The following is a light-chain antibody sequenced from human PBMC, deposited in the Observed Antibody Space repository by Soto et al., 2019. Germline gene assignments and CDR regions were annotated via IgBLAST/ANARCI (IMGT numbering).Light chain of an antibody. Sequence: DIQMTQSPSTLSASVGDRVTITCRASQSISGWLAWYQQKPGKAPTVLIYGASNLESGVPSRFSASGSGTEFILTISRLQPDDFATYYCQQCKSDPCTFGQGTKLEIK. CDR1: QSISGW. V-gene: IGKV1-5*01. CDR2: GAS. J-gene: IGKJ2*02. CDR3: QQCKSDPCT.